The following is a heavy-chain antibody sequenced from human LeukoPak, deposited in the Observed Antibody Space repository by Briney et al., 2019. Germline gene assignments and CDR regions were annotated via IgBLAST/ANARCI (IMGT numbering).Heavy chain of an antibody. J-gene: IGHJ4*02. V-gene: IGHV3-30*18. CDR2: ISYDGSNK. CDR3: AKETLAYCGGDCYSVAFDY. Sequence: GGSLRLSCAASGFTFSSYGMHWVRQAPGKGLEWVAVISYDGSNKYYADSVKGRFTISRDNSKNTLYLQMNSLRAEDTAVYYCAKETLAYCGGDCYSVAFDYWGRGTLVTVPS. D-gene: IGHD2-21*02. CDR1: GFTFSSYG.